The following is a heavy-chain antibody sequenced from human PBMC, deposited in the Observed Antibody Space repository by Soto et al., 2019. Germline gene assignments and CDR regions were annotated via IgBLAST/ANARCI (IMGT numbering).Heavy chain of an antibody. V-gene: IGHV1-46*01. D-gene: IGHD2-21*02. CDR1: GYTFTSYY. Sequence: ASVKVSCKASGYTFTSYYMHWVRQAPGQGLEWMGIINPSGGSTSYAQKFQGRVTMTRDTSTSTVYMELSSLRSEDTAVYYCARNRPRKVVVTAIYYYGMDVWGQGTTVTVSS. CDR3: ARNRPRKVVVTAIYYYGMDV. CDR2: INPSGGST. J-gene: IGHJ6*02.